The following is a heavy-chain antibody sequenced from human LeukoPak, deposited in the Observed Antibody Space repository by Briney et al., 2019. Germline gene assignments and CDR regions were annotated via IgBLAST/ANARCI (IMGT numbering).Heavy chain of an antibody. D-gene: IGHD5-12*01. CDR3: AKDISIGGYADGYYYGMDV. J-gene: IGHJ6*02. CDR1: GFNFDDYA. Sequence: GRSLRLSCATSGFNFDDYAMHWVRQAPGRGLEWVSGISWNSRNIGYADSVKGRFTISRDHAKNSVYLQMTSLRAEDTAVYYCAKDISIGGYADGYYYGMDVWGQGTTVAVSS. CDR2: ISWNSRNI. V-gene: IGHV3-9*01.